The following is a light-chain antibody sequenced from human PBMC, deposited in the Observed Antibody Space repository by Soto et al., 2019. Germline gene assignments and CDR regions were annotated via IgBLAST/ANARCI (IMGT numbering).Light chain of an antibody. Sequence: EIVLTQSPGTLSLSPGERATLSCRASQSVSTGYLAWYQQKPGLAPRLLIYGASTRATGIPDRFSGSGSGTDFTLTISRLEPEDNAVYYCQQYGSSPMYTFGQGTKLEIK. J-gene: IGKJ2*01. CDR3: QQYGSSPMYT. CDR1: QSVSTGY. CDR2: GAS. V-gene: IGKV3-20*01.